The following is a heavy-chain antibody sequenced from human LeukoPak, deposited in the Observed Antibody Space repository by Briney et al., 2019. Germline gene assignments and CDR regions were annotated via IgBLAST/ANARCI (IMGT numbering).Heavy chain of an antibody. J-gene: IGHJ4*02. CDR3: ARPRLNTAMITGAWDFDY. Sequence: GESLKISCKGSGYGFTSYWINWLRQMPGKGLEWMGRIDPSDSYANYSPSFQGHVTISADKSINTAYLQWSSLKASDTAMYYCARPRLNTAMITGAWDFDYWGQGTLVTVSS. V-gene: IGHV5-10-1*01. CDR2: IDPSDSYA. CDR1: GYGFTSYW. D-gene: IGHD5-18*01.